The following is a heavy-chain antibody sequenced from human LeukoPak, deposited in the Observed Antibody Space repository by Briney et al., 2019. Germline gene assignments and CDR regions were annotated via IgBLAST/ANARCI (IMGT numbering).Heavy chain of an antibody. CDR3: ARAKLRGRSGWYPYYFDY. CDR1: GFTFSSYG. Sequence: GGSLRLSCAASGFTFSSYGMHWVRQAPGNGLEWVAVIWYDGSNKYYADSVKGRFTISRDNSKNTLYLQMNSLRAEDTAVYYCARAKLRGRSGWYPYYFDYWGQGTLVTVSS. CDR2: IWYDGSNK. V-gene: IGHV3-33*01. D-gene: IGHD6-19*01. J-gene: IGHJ4*02.